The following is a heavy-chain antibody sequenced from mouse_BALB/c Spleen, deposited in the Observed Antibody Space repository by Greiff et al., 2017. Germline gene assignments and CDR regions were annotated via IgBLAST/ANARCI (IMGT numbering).Heavy chain of an antibody. V-gene: IGHV2-6-7*01. D-gene: IGHD2-4*01. J-gene: IGHJ1*01. Sequence: VQGVESGPGLVAPSQSLSITCTVSGFSLTGYGVNWVRQPPGKGLEWLGMIWGDGSTDYNSALKSRLSTSKDNSKSQVFLKMNSLQTDDTARDDCARGPTGITGYFDVWGAGTTVTVSS. CDR3: ARGPTGITGYFDV. CDR1: GFSLTGYG. CDR2: IWGDGST.